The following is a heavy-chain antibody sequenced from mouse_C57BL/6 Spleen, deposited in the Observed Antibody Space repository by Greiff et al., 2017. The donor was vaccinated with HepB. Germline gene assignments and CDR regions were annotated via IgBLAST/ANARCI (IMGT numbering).Heavy chain of an antibody. D-gene: IGHD2-2*01. Sequence: QVQLQQSGPGLVQPSQSLSITCTVSGFSLTSYGVHWVRQSPGKGLEWLGVIWSGGSTDYNAAFISRLSISKDNSKSQVFFKMNSLQADDTAIYYCARFYYGYDVFDYWGQGTTLTVAS. V-gene: IGHV2-2*01. CDR1: GFSLTSYG. CDR3: ARFYYGYDVFDY. J-gene: IGHJ2*01. CDR2: IWSGGST.